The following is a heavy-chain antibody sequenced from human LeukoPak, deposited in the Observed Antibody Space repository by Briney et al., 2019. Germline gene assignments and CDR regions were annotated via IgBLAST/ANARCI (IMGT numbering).Heavy chain of an antibody. CDR1: GFTFSSYA. CDR3: ARGDSSGWYEGNWFDP. J-gene: IGHJ5*02. D-gene: IGHD6-19*01. Sequence: GGSLRLSCAASGFTFSSYAMHWVRQAPGKELEWVAVISYDGSNKYYADSVKGRFTISRDNSKNTLYLQMNSLRAEDTAVYYCARGDSSGWYEGNWFDPWGQGTLVTVSS. CDR2: ISYDGSNK. V-gene: IGHV3-30*04.